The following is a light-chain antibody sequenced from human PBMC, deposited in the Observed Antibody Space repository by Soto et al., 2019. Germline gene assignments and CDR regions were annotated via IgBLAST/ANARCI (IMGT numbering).Light chain of an antibody. CDR1: QSVSSN. CDR2: GAS. Sequence: EIVMTQSPATLSVSAGERATLSCRARQSVSSNLAWYQQKPGQAPRLLIYGASTRATGIPARFSGSGSGTEFTLTISSLQSEDFAVYYCQQYNNWPPRWTFGQGTKVDIK. CDR3: QQYNNWPPRWT. V-gene: IGKV3-15*01. J-gene: IGKJ1*01.